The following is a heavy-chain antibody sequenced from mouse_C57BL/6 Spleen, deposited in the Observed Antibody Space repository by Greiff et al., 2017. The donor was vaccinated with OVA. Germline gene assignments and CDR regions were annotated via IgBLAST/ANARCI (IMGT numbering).Heavy chain of an antibody. CDR2: ISSGSSTI. Sequence: EVKVEESGGGLVKPGGSLKLSCAASGFTFSDYGMHWVRQAPEKGLEWVAYISSGSSTIYYADTVKGRFTISRDNAKNTLFLQMTSLRSEDTAMYYCAIQGFAYWGQGTLVTVSA. V-gene: IGHV5-17*01. CDR1: GFTFSDYG. CDR3: AIQGFAY. J-gene: IGHJ3*01.